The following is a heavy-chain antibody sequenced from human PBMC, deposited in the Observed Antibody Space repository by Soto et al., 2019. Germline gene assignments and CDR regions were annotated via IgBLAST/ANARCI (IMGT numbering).Heavy chain of an antibody. J-gene: IGHJ4*02. V-gene: IGHV4-4*02. CDR3: TRLIYDSRLNYFYFDL. CDR2: FFHSGDT. CDR1: GGSISGRNW. Sequence: QVHLQESGPGLVKPSGTLSLTCVVSGGSISGRNWWSWVRQAPGKGLEWIGEFFHSGDTTYSPSLSIRVTISVDKSKNQFSLYLISVTAADTAVYYCTRLIYDSRLNYFYFDLWGQGALVTVSS. D-gene: IGHD3-22*01.